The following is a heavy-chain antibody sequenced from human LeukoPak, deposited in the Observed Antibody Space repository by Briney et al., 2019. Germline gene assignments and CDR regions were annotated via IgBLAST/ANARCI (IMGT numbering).Heavy chain of an antibody. Sequence: NPSETLSLTCAVSGVSISSYYWSWIRQPPGKGLEWIGYISYSGSTKYNPSLKGRVTISVDTSKSHFSLKLNSVTAADTAVYYCARATYYDFWSGYGPPQYGMDVWGQGTTVTVSS. D-gene: IGHD3-3*01. CDR2: ISYSGST. CDR3: ARATYYDFWSGYGPPQYGMDV. V-gene: IGHV4-59*01. CDR1: GVSISSYY. J-gene: IGHJ6*02.